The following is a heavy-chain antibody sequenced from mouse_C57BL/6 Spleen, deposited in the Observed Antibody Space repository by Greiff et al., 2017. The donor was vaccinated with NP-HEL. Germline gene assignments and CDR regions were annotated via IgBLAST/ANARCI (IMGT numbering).Heavy chain of an antibody. J-gene: IGHJ3*01. D-gene: IGHD1-1*01. CDR1: GYTFTSYW. CDR2: IYPGSGST. CDR3: ARSGYGSSPFAY. V-gene: IGHV1-55*01. Sequence: QVQLKQPGAELVKPGASVKMSCKASGYTFTSYWITWVKQRPGQGLEWIGDIYPGSGSTNYNEKFKSKATLTVDTSSSTAYMQLSSLTSEDSAVYYCARSGYGSSPFAYWGQGTLVTVSA.